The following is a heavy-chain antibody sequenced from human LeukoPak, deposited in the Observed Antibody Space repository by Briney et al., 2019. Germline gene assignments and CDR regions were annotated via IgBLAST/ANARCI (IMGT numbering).Heavy chain of an antibody. V-gene: IGHV3-23*01. J-gene: IGHJ3*02. CDR3: AKVFLRLMAVAAKNAFDI. CDR2: ISGSGGST. D-gene: IGHD6-19*01. Sequence: GGSLRLSCAASGFTFSSYAMSWVRQAPGKGLEWVSAISGSGGSTYYADSVKGRFTISRDNSKNTLYLQMNSLRAEDTAVYYCAKVFLRLMAVAAKNAFDIWGQGTMVTVSS. CDR1: GFTFSSYA.